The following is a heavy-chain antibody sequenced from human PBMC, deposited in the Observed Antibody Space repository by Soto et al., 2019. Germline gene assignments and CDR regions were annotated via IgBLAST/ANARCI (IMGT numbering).Heavy chain of an antibody. D-gene: IGHD6-13*01. J-gene: IGHJ4*02. CDR3: AIAAGAAGTWDYFDY. V-gene: IGHV4-30-4*01. CDR2: INYSGRT. CDR1: GGSISSGAYY. Sequence: SETLSLTCTVSGGSISSGAYYWSWIRQPPGKGLDWTGDINYSGRTYSNPSLNSRVNTSVDTSKNQYALKLSSVTVEDRAVYYCAIAAGAAGTWDYFDYWGQGTLVTVSS.